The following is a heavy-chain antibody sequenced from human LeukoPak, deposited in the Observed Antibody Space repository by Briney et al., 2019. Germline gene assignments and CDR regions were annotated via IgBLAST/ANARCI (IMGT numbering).Heavy chain of an antibody. Sequence: SETLSLTCTVSGYSISSGYYWGWIRQPPGKGLEWFGSIYHSWSTYYNPSLKSRVSISVDTSQNQFSLKLSSVTAADTAVYYCARDTVGATFPGAFDIWGQGTMVTVSS. CDR2: IYHSWST. J-gene: IGHJ3*02. CDR1: GYSISSGYY. V-gene: IGHV4-38-2*02. CDR3: ARDTVGATFPGAFDI. D-gene: IGHD1-26*01.